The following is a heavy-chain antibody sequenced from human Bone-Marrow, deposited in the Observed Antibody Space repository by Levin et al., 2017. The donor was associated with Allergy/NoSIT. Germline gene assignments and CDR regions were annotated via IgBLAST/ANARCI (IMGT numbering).Heavy chain of an antibody. CDR2: VEYPERT. CDR3: ARLYYYDTTGYHDAFDI. D-gene: IGHD3-22*01. CDR1: GVSISNDSYY. V-gene: IGHV4-39*01. J-gene: IGHJ3*02. Sequence: SETLSLTCTVSGVSISNDSYYWAWIRQPPGKGLEWIGSVEYPERTNYNPSLKSRVTMSADTPKNQFSLKLTSVTAADTSVYYCARLYYYDTTGYHDAFDIWGQGTMVTISS.